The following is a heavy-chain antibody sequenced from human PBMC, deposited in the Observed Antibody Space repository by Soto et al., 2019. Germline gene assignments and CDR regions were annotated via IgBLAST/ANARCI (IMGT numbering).Heavy chain of an antibody. D-gene: IGHD2-2*01. V-gene: IGHV3-9*01. CDR2: ISWNSGSI. CDR3: AKGGARYCSSTSCYPYYYYGMDV. CDR1: GFTFDDYA. J-gene: IGHJ6*02. Sequence: LRLSCAASGFTFDDYAMHWVRQAPGKGLEWVSGISWNSGSIGYADSVKGRFTISRDNAKNSLYLQMNSLRAEDTALYYCAKGGARYCSSTSCYPYYYYGMDVWGQGTTVTVSS.